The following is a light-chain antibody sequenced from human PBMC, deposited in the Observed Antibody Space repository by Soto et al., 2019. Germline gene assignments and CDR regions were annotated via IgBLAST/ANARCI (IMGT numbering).Light chain of an antibody. CDR2: DAS. CDR1: QSVSTR. J-gene: IGKJ1*01. CDR3: QQYSVYWT. Sequence: DIQMTQSPSSLSASVGDRVTIICRASQSVSTRLAWYQQKPGKAPKVLIYDASSWAVGVASRFTGSGSGTEFTLTINRLQPDDVATYYCQQYSVYWTFSQGTKVEIK. V-gene: IGKV1-5*02.